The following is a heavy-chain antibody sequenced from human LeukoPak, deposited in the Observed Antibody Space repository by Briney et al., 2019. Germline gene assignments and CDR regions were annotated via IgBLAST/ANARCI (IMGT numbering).Heavy chain of an antibody. D-gene: IGHD3-9*01. CDR1: GFTFSSYS. CDR3: ARDLTPIYDILTGYYKSETQHFQH. V-gene: IGHV3-21*01. CDR2: ISSSSSYI. Sequence: TGGSLRLSCAASGFTFSSYSMNWVRQAPGKGLEWVSSISSSSSYIYYADSVKGRFTISRDNAKNSLYLQMNSLRAEDTAVYYCARDLTPIYDILTGYYKSETQHFQHWGQGTLVTVSS. J-gene: IGHJ1*01.